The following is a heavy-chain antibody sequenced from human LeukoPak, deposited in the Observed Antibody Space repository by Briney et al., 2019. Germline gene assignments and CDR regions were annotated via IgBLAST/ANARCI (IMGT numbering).Heavy chain of an antibody. Sequence: GGSLRLSCATSGFTFSNYWMSWVRQAPGKGLEWVANIKQDGSEKYYVGSVKGRFTISRDNAKNSLYLQMNSLRAEDTAVYYCARDSSPGYYDYVWGTYPRYWGQGTLVTVSS. V-gene: IGHV3-7*05. CDR2: IKQDGSEK. CDR3: ARDSSPGYYDYVWGTYPRY. CDR1: GFTFSNYW. D-gene: IGHD3-16*02. J-gene: IGHJ4*02.